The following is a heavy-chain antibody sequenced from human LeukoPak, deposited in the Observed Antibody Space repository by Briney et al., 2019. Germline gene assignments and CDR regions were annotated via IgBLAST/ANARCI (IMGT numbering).Heavy chain of an antibody. V-gene: IGHV1-2*02. CDR1: GYTFTGYY. CDR2: INPNSGGT. Sequence: ASVKVSCKASGYTFTGYYLHWLRQAPGQGLEWMGWINPNSGGTTYAQKFQGRVTMTRDTSISTAYMELSRLRSDDTAVYYCARGPVSRYCSGGSCYGAYYYGMDVWGQGTTVTVSS. CDR3: ARGPVSRYCSGGSCYGAYYYGMDV. J-gene: IGHJ6*02. D-gene: IGHD2-15*01.